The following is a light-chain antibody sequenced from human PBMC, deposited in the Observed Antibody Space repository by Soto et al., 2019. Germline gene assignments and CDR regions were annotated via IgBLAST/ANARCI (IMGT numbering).Light chain of an antibody. CDR3: ATWDDSLNAYV. Sequence: QSVLTQPPSVSGTPGQRVTISCSGSSSNVGSNTVHWYQQVPGTAPKLLIFNNNQRPSGVPDRFSGSTSGTSASLAISGLQSEDESDYYCATWDDSLNAYVFGTGTKLTVI. CDR2: NNN. J-gene: IGLJ1*01. V-gene: IGLV1-44*01. CDR1: SSNVGSNT.